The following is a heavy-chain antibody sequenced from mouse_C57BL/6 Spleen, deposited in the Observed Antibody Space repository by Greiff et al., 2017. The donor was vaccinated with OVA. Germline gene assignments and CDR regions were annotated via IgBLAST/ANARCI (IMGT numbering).Heavy chain of an antibody. J-gene: IGHJ4*01. CDR3: TRTYYYAMDY. V-gene: IGHV1-15*01. CDR2: IDPETGGT. Sequence: QVQLQQSGAELVRPGASVTLSCKASGYTFTDYEMHWVKQTPVHGLEWIGAIDPETGGTAYNQKFKGKAILTADKSSSTAYMELRSLTSVDSAVYYCTRTYYYAMDYWGQGTSVTVSS. CDR1: GYTFTDYE.